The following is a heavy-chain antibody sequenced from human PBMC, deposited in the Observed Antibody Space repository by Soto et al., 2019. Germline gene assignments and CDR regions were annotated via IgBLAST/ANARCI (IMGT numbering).Heavy chain of an antibody. D-gene: IGHD2-8*01. V-gene: IGHV4-34*01. CDR1: GGSFSGYY. CDR2: INHSGST. Sequence: PSETLSLTCAAYGGSFSGYYWSWIRQPPGKGLEWIGEINHSGSTNYNPSLKSRVTISVDTSKNQFSLKLSSVTAADTAVYYCARGNGYFDYWGQGTLVTVSS. CDR3: ARGNGYFDY. J-gene: IGHJ4*02.